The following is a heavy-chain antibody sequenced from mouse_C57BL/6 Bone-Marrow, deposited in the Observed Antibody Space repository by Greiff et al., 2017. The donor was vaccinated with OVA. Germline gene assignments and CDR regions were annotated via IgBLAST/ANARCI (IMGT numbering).Heavy chain of an antibody. CDR3: TRSLANWDWYFDV. CDR2: IDPETGGT. J-gene: IGHJ1*03. D-gene: IGHD4-1*01. Sequence: QVQLQQSGAELVRPGASVAGGWKASGYTFTDYEMQSVKHQPVHGHQVIGAIDPETGGTAYNQKFKGKAILTADKSSITAYMELRSLTSEDSAVYYCTRSLANWDWYFDVWGTGTTVTVSS. V-gene: IGHV1-15*01. CDR1: GYTFTDYE.